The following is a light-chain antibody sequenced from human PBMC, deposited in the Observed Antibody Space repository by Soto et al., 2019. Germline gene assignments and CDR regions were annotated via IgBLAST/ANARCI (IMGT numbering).Light chain of an antibody. CDR3: QQSYRTLCT. V-gene: IGKV1-39*01. J-gene: IGKJ1*01. CDR1: QSISSY. Sequence: DIPMTQAPSSLSAAVEDRVTITCRASQSISSYLNWYQQKPGKAPKLLIYAASSLQSGVPSRFSGSGSGTDFTLTISSLQPEDFATYYCQQSYRTLCTFGQGTKVEIK. CDR2: AAS.